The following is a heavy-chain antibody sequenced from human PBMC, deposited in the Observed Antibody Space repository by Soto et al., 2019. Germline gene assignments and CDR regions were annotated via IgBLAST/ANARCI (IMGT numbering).Heavy chain of an antibody. D-gene: IGHD5-18*01. CDR1: GGTFSNYA. J-gene: IGHJ3*02. V-gene: IGHV1-69*06. CDR2: IIPILGTG. Sequence: QVQLVQSGAEGRKPGSSAKVSCNASGGTFSNYAIDWVRQAPGQGLEWMGGIIPILGTGNYAQKFQGRVTITADTSTNTAYMEVSSLRSEDTAMSCCAPRRGYSYGVDAFDMWGQGKMVIVSS. CDR3: APRRGYSYGVDAFDM.